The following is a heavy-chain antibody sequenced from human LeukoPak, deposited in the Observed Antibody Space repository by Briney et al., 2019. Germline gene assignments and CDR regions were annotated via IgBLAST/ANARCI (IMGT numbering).Heavy chain of an antibody. Sequence: TSETLSLTCTVSGGSISSSSYYWGWIRQPPGKGLEWIGSIYYSGSTYYNPSLKSRVTISVDTSKNQFSLKLSSVTAADTAVYYCARGRSTTMTTSLAEDFDYWGQGTLVTVSS. CDR3: ARGRSTTMTTSLAEDFDY. J-gene: IGHJ4*02. D-gene: IGHD4-17*01. CDR2: IYYSGST. V-gene: IGHV4-39*01. CDR1: GGSISSSSYY.